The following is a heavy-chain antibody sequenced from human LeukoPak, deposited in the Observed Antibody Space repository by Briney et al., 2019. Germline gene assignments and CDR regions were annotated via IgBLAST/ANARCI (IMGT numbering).Heavy chain of an antibody. Sequence: GESLKISCKGSGYNFAYDWIGWVRQMPGKGLEWMGIIFPDDSDTIYSPSFQGQVTISADKSINTAYLQWSNLKASDSAIYYCARQESEMTTPANRYFDLWGQGTLITVSS. V-gene: IGHV5-51*01. D-gene: IGHD5-24*01. CDR1: GYNFAYDW. CDR2: IFPDDSDT. CDR3: ARQESEMTTPANRYFDL. J-gene: IGHJ4*02.